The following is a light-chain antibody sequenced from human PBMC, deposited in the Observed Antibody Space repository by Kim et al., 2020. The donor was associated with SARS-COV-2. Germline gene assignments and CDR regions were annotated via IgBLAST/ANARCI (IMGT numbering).Light chain of an antibody. J-gene: IGLJ2*01. Sequence: SYELTQPPSVSVAPGKTARITCGGNNIGSKSVHWYQQKPGQAPVLVIYYDSDRPSGIPERFSGSNSGNTATLTISRVEAGDEADYYCQAWDSSSVPLVFG. CDR2: YDS. V-gene: IGLV3-21*04. CDR3: QAWDSSSVPLV. CDR1: NIGSKS.